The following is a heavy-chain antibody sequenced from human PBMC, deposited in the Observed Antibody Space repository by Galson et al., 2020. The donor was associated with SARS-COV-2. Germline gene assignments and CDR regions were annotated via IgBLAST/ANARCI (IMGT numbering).Heavy chain of an antibody. V-gene: IGHV3-48*03. Sequence: GESLKISCAASGFTFSSYEMNWVRQAPGKGLEWVSYISSSGSTIYYADSVKGRFTISRDNAKNSLYLQMNSLRAEDTAVYYCARDVAVAGRYNWFDPWGQGTLVTVSS. J-gene: IGHJ5*02. CDR2: ISSSGSTI. D-gene: IGHD6-19*01. CDR1: GFTFSSYE. CDR3: ARDVAVAGRYNWFDP.